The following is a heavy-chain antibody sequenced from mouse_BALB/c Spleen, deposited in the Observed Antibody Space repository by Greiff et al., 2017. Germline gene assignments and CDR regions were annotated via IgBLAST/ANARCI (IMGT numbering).Heavy chain of an antibody. CDR1: GFTFSDYY. Sequence: EVQRVESGGGLVKPGGSLKLSCAASGFTFSDYYMYWVRQTPEKRLEWVATISDGGSYTYYPDSVKGRFTISRDNAKNNLYLQMSSLKSEDTAMYYCARYRFYAMDYWGQGTSVTVSS. J-gene: IGHJ4*01. CDR3: ARYRFYAMDY. CDR2: ISDGGSYT. D-gene: IGHD2-14*01. V-gene: IGHV5-4*02.